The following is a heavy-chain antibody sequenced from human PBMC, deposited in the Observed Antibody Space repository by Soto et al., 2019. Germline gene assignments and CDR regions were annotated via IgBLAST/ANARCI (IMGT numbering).Heavy chain of an antibody. J-gene: IGHJ4*02. CDR1: GGSISDYQ. D-gene: IGHD3-16*01. Sequence: ETLSLTCSISGGSISDYQWNWIRQPPGKGLEWIGYIYYSGRTNYNPSLKSRLTISLDTSTRQFSLRLRSVTAADTAVYYCARMRGLGEISPYLDYWGQGALVTVSS. CDR2: IYYSGRT. CDR3: ARMRGLGEISPYLDY. V-gene: IGHV4-59*01.